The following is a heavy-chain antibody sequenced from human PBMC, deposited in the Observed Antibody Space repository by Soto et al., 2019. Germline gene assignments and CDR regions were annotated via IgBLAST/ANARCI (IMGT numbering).Heavy chain of an antibody. CDR1: GGTFSSYA. D-gene: IGHD6-13*01. CDR3: ARASYSSSWQNYYYGMDV. CDR2: IIPIFGTA. V-gene: IGHV1-69*06. J-gene: IGHJ6*02. Sequence: ASVKVSCKVSGGTFSSYAISWVRQAPGQGLEWMGGIIPIFGTANYAQKFQGRVTITADKSTSTAYMELSSLRSEDTAVYYCARASYSSSWQNYYYGMDVWGQGTTVTVSS.